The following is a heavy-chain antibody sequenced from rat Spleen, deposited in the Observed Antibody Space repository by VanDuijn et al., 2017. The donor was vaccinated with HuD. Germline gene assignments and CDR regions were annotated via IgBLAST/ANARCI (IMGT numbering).Heavy chain of an antibody. CDR3: ARQRLGLDY. CDR2: ISYEGSST. CDR1: GFTFSDYY. V-gene: IGHV5-22*01. Sequence: EVQLVESGGGLVQPGRSLKLSCAASGFTFSDYYMAWVRQAPKKGLEWVASISYEGSSTYYGDSVKGRFTISRDNAKSTLYLQMNSLRSEDTATYYCARQRLGLDYWGQGTLVTVSS. D-gene: IGHD5-1*01. J-gene: IGHJ3*01.